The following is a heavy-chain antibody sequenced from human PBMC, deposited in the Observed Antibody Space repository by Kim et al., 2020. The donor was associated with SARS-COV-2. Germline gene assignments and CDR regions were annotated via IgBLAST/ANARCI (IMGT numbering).Heavy chain of an antibody. J-gene: IGHJ4*02. V-gene: IGHV3-7*03. Sequence: KFYADTVKGRTTISRDNAENSLYLEMDTLRVEDTAVYYCANSIGYAFDYWGQGTKVTVSS. CDR3: ANSIGYAFDY. D-gene: IGHD2-15*01. CDR2: K.